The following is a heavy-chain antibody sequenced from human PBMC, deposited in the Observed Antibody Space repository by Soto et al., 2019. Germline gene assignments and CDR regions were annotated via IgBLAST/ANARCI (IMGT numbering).Heavy chain of an antibody. CDR1: GFTFSSYG. V-gene: IGHV3-30*18. J-gene: IGHJ5*02. Sequence: GGSLRLSCAASGFTFSSYGMHWVRQAPGKGLEWVAVISYDGSNKYYADSVKGRFTISRDNSKNTLYLQMNSLRAEDTAVYYCAKDTTDTAMVTNWFDPLGQGTLVTGSS. CDR2: ISYDGSNK. CDR3: AKDTTDTAMVTNWFDP. D-gene: IGHD5-18*01.